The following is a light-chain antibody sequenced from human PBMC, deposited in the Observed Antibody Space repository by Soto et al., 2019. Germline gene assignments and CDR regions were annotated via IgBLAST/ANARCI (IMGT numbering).Light chain of an antibody. J-gene: IGLJ2*01. CDR1: SRGYNF. V-gene: IGLV2-23*01. Sequence: QSALTQPASVSGAPGQLITISCTGTSRGYNFVSWYQQHPGKAPKLLIYEDSKRPSGVSNRFSGSKSGNTASLTISGLQAGDEADYHCCSYANTTTVVFGGGTKVTVL. CDR2: EDS. CDR3: CSYANTTTVV.